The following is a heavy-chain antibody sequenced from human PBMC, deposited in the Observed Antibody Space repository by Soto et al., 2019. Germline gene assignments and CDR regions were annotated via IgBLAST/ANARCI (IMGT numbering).Heavy chain of an antibody. CDR2: IYYSGST. D-gene: IGHD2-15*01. Sequence: QVQLQESGPGLGKPSQTLSLTCTVSGGSISSGGYYWSWIRQHPGKGLEWIGYIYYSGSTYYNPSLKSRVTISVDTSKNQFSLKLSSVTAADTAVYYCARAYCSGGSCYGRRDVGAFDIWGQGTMVTVSS. CDR1: GGSISSGGYY. CDR3: ARAYCSGGSCYGRRDVGAFDI. V-gene: IGHV4-31*03. J-gene: IGHJ3*02.